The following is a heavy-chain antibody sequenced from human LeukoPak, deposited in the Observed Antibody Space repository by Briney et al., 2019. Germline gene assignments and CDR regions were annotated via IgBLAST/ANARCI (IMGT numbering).Heavy chain of an antibody. J-gene: IGHJ4*02. CDR2: IYPGDSDT. V-gene: IGHV5-51*01. Sequence: GESLKISCKGSGYTFTSYWIGWVRQMPGKGLGWMGIIYPGDSDTRYSPSFQGQVTISADKSISTAYLQWSSLKASDTALYYCARLLAAAGPLSPFDYWGQGTLVTVSS. CDR1: GYTFTSYW. CDR3: ARLLAAAGPLSPFDY. D-gene: IGHD6-13*01.